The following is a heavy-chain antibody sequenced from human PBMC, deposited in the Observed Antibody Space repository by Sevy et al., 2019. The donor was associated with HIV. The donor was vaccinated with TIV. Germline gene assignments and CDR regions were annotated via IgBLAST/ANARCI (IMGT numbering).Heavy chain of an antibody. CDR3: SRDRAWGVVRGGGNWFDP. CDR2: ISSDGSDK. CDR1: GFTFGSYG. V-gene: IGHV3-30*03. J-gene: IGHJ5*02. Sequence: GGSLRLSFAASGFTFGSYGMYWVRQAPGKGLDYVAVISSDGSDKYYADSVKGRFTISRDNSKNTLFLQMNSLRADDTAVYYCSRDRAWGVVRGGGNWFDPWGQGTLVTVSS. D-gene: IGHD3-3*01.